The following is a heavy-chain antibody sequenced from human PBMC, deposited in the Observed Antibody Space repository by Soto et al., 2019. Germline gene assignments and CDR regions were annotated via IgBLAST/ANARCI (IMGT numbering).Heavy chain of an antibody. CDR1: VFIFSSNY. V-gene: IGHV3-53*04. Sequence: QPGGSLRLSCAASVFIFSSNYMSWVRQAPGKGLEWVSVLYSSGITYYADSVKGRFTISRHNSQNTLYLQLNNLRAEDTAMYYCARDSCGNGDCYSDYWGQGTRVTVSS. CDR3: ARDSCGNGDCYSDY. CDR2: LYSSGIT. D-gene: IGHD2-2*03. J-gene: IGHJ4*02.